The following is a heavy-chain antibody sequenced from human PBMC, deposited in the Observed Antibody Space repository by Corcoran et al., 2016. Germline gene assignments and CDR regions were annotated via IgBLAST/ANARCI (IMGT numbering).Heavy chain of an antibody. D-gene: IGHD3-22*01. CDR3: ARGSYYDSSGWVDY. J-gene: IGHJ4*02. CDR1: GFTFSSYS. Sequence: EVQLVESGGGLVQPGGSLRLSCAASGFTFSSYSMNWVRRAPGKGLEWVSYISSSSSTIYYADSVKGRFTISRDNAKNALYLQMNSLRDEDTAVYYCARGSYYDSSGWVDYWGQGTLVTVSS. CDR2: ISSSSSTI. V-gene: IGHV3-48*02.